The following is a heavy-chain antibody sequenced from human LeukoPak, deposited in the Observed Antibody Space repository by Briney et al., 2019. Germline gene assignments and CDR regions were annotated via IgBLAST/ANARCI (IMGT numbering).Heavy chain of an antibody. CDR2: ISVYNGHT. J-gene: IGHJ4*02. CDR1: GYTFTSHA. V-gene: IGHV1-18*03. D-gene: IGHD1-26*01. CDR3: ARSLVGAYYFDY. Sequence: ASVKVSCKASGYTFTSHAITWVRQAPGQGLEWMGWISVYNGHTNYAQKLQGRVTITRDTSASTAYMELSSLRSEDMAVYYCARSLVGAYYFDYWGQGTLVTVSS.